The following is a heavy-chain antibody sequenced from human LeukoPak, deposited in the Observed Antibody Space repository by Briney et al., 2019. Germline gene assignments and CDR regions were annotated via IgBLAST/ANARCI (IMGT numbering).Heavy chain of an antibody. CDR2: IYTSGST. CDR3: ARVDCSGGSCADAFDI. CDR1: GGSISSYY. J-gene: IGHJ3*02. V-gene: IGHV4-4*07. D-gene: IGHD2-15*01. Sequence: SETLSLTCTVSGGSISSYYWSWIRQPAGKGLECIGRIYTSGSTNYNPSLKSRVTMSVDTSKNQFSLKLSSVTAADTAVYYCARVDCSGGSCADAFDIWGQGTRVTVSS.